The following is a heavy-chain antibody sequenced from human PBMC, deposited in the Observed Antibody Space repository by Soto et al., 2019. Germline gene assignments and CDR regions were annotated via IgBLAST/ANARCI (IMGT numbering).Heavy chain of an antibody. CDR1: GFTFSSYA. V-gene: IGHV3-23*01. CDR2: ISGSGGST. D-gene: IGHD6-6*01. J-gene: IGHJ4*02. Sequence: GGSLRLSCAASGFTFSSYAMSWVRQAPGKGLEWVSAISGSGGSTYYADSVKGRFTISRDNSKNTLYLQMNSLRAEDTAVYYCAKAIKGIAARPNYFDYWGQGTLVTVSS. CDR3: AKAIKGIAARPNYFDY.